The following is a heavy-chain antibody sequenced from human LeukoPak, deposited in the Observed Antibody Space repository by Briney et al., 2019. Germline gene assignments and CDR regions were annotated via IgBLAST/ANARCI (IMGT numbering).Heavy chain of an antibody. V-gene: IGHV1-18*01. CDR1: GYIFTTYG. CDR2: ISVYNGNT. J-gene: IGHJ4*02. Sequence: ASVTVSCKAFGYIFTTYGISWVRQAPGQGLEWMGWISVYNGNTNYAQKLQGRVTMTTDTSTSTAYMELRGLRSDDTAVYYCARDRLVRESGVAYWGQGTLVTVSS. D-gene: IGHD3-10*01. CDR3: ARDRLVRESGVAY.